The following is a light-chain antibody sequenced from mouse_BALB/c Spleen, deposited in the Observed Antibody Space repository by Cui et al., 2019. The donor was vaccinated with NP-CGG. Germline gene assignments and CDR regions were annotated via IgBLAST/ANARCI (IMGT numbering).Light chain of an antibody. CDR1: TGAVTTSNY. V-gene: IGLV1*01. J-gene: IGLJ1*01. CDR3: ALCTVTIWV. Sequence: QAVVTYESALTPPPGETVTLTCRSSTGAVTTSNYAKLVQEKPDHLFTGLIGGTNNRTPGVPARISGSLIGDKAALTITGAQTEDEAIYFCALCTVTIWVFGGGTKLTVL. CDR2: GTN.